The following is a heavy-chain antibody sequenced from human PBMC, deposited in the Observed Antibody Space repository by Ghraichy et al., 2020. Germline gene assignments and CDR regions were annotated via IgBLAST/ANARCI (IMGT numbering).Heavy chain of an antibody. CDR3: ARWGGDSYGSFDY. CDR1: GGSFTAYY. Sequence: SETLSLTCGVYGGSFTAYYWSWIRQPPGKGLEWIGAINHSGNTKYNTSFKSRFTISVDTSKDQFSLALNSVSAADTAVYYCARWGGDSYGSFDYWGQGTRVTVSS. V-gene: IGHV4-34*01. J-gene: IGHJ4*02. CDR2: INHSGNT. D-gene: IGHD5-18*01.